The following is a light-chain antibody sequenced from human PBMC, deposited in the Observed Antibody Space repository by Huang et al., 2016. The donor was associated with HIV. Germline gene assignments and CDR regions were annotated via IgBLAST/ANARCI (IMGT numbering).Light chain of an antibody. CDR2: AAS. CDR1: QSVSNRY. Sequence: EIVLTQSPGTLSLSPGERATLSCRASQSVSNRYVAWYQQKPGQAPRLLIDAASSRATGSPDKFSGSGSGTDFTLTISRLEPEDSAVYYCQQYGSSVTLGGGTKVEI. J-gene: IGKJ4*01. CDR3: QQYGSSVT. V-gene: IGKV3-20*01.